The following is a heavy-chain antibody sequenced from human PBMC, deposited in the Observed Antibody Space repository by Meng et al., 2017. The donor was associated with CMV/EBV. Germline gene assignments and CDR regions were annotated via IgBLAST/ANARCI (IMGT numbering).Heavy chain of an antibody. Sequence: GESLMISCAASGFTFSSYSMNWVRQAPGKGLEWVSSISSSSYIYYADSVKGRFTISRDNAKNSLYLQMNSLRAEDTAVYYCARGGIAARLCDYWGQGTLVTVSS. V-gene: IGHV3-21*01. D-gene: IGHD6-6*01. CDR3: ARGGIAARLCDY. CDR2: ISSSSYI. CDR1: GFTFSSYS. J-gene: IGHJ4*02.